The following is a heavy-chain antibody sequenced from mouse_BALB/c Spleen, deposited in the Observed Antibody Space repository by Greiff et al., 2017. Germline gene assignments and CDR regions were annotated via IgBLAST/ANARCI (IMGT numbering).Heavy chain of an antibody. J-gene: IGHJ2*01. CDR3: ARDGPYFDY. Sequence: EVKLMESGPGLVKPSQSLSLTCSVTGYSITSGYYWNWIRQFPGNKLEWMGYISYDGSNNYNPSLKNRISITRDTSKNQFFLKLNSVTTEDTATYYCARDGPYFDYWGQGTTLTVSS. CDR2: ISYDGSN. V-gene: IGHV3-6*02. CDR1: GYSITSGYY.